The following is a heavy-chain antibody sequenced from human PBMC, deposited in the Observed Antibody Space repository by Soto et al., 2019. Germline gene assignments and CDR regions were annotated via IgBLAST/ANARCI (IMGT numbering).Heavy chain of an antibody. CDR1: GFSFSSYW. J-gene: IGHJ6*02. Sequence: GRSLRLSCAASGFSFSSYWMHWVRQAPGKGLVWVSRINSDGSSTSYADSVKGRFTISRDNAKNTLYLQMNSLRAQDTAVYYCEREWVSRSDYYGMDVWGQGTTVTVSS. D-gene: IGHD2-2*01. V-gene: IGHV3-74*01. CDR2: INSDGSST. CDR3: EREWVSRSDYYGMDV.